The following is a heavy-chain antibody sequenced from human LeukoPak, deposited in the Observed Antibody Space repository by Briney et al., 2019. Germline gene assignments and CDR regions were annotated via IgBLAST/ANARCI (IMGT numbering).Heavy chain of an antibody. J-gene: IGHJ4*02. CDR1: GFTFSSYG. V-gene: IGHV3-30*02. CDR2: IRYDGSNK. Sequence: GGSLRLSCAASGFTFSSYGMHWVRQAPGKGLEWVAFIRYDGSNKYYADYVRGRFTISRDNSKNTLYLQMNSLRAEDTAVYYCAKDPGGSYSHFDYWGQGTLVTVSS. CDR3: AKDPGGSYSHFDY. D-gene: IGHD1-26*01.